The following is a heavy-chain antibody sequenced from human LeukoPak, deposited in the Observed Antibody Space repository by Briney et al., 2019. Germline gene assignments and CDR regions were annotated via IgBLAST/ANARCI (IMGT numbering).Heavy chain of an antibody. CDR2: ISGSGSST. V-gene: IGHV3-23*01. J-gene: IGHJ4*02. CDR1: GFIFSSYA. Sequence: GGSLRLSCAASGFIFSSYAMSWVRQAPGKGLEWVSAISGSGSSTYYADSVKGHFTISRDNSKNTLFLQMNSLRAEDTAVYYCAARHRYSSSWTFDYWGQGTLVTASS. CDR3: AARHRYSSSWTFDY. D-gene: IGHD6-13*01.